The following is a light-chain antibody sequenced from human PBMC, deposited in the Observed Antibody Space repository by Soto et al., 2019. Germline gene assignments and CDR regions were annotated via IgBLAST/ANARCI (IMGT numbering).Light chain of an antibody. CDR1: QSIYTY. J-gene: IGKJ5*01. CDR3: QQYNDWFSIT. CDR2: LAS. V-gene: IGKV1-39*01. Sequence: DIQVTRSPSSLSASVGDRVTITCRASQSIYTYLNWYQHKPGNAPKLLIYLASTLESEVPSRFSGSGSGTEFTLTISSLQSEDFGVYYCQQYNDWFSITFGQGTRLEIK.